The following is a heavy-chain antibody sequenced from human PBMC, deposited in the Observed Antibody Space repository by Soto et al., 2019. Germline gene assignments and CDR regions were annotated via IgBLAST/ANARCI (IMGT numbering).Heavy chain of an antibody. Sequence: EVQLVESGGGLVQPGGSLRLSCAVSGFTFRSYWMSWVRQAPGKGLEWVANIKHDGSEKNYLDSVKGRFTISRDNAENSLFLQMNSLRVEDTAVSYCARGNSGSYWGQGTLVTVSS. CDR1: GFTFRSYW. V-gene: IGHV3-7*01. CDR3: ARGNSGSY. CDR2: IKHDGSEK. J-gene: IGHJ4*02. D-gene: IGHD1-26*01.